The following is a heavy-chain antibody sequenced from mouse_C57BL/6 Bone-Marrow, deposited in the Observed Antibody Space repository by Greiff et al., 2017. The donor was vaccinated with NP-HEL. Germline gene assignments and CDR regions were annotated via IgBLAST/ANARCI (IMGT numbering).Heavy chain of an antibody. Sequence: SAAAVDFSRYWMSWVRRAPGKGLEWIGEINPDSSTINYAPSLKDKFIISRDNAKNTLYLQMSKVRSEDTALYYCARRRVTGMDYWGQGTSVTVSS. CDR2: INPDSSTI. J-gene: IGHJ4*01. D-gene: IGHD2-1*01. CDR3: ARRRVTGMDY. V-gene: IGHV4-1*01. CDR1: AVDFSRYW.